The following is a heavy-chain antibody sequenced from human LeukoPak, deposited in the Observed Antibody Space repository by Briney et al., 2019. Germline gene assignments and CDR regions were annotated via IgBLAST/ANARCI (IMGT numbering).Heavy chain of an antibody. D-gene: IGHD2-2*01. J-gene: IGHJ4*02. Sequence: SETLSLTCTVSGGSISSSSYYWGWIRQPPGKGLEWIGSIYYSGNTDYNPSPKSRVTISVDSSKNQFSLKLSSVTAVDTAVSYCARQAAPRYCSGTICSVWGQGTLVTVSS. CDR3: ARQAAPRYCSGTICSV. V-gene: IGHV4-39*01. CDR1: GGSISSSSYY. CDR2: IYYSGNT.